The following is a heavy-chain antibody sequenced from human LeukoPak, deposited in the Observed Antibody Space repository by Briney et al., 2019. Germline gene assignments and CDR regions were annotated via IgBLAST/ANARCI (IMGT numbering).Heavy chain of an antibody. J-gene: IGHJ6*02. CDR2: INPNSGGT. CDR3: ARDPTYSSSWYGRFYYYGMDV. D-gene: IGHD6-13*01. Sequence: ASVKISCKASGYTFTGYYMHWVRQAPGQGLEWMGWINPNSGGTNYAQKFQGRVTMTRDTSISTAYMELSRLRSDDTAVYYCARDPTYSSSWYGRFYYYGMDVWGQGTTVTVSS. CDR1: GYTFTGYY. V-gene: IGHV1-2*02.